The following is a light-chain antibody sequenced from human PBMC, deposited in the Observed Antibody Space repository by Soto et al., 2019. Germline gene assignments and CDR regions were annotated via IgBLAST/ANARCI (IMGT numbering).Light chain of an antibody. CDR2: GNS. Sequence: QSVLTQPPSVSGAPGQRVTISCTGSSSNIGAGYDVHWYQQLPGTAPKLLIYGNSNRPSGVPDRFSGSKSGTSASLAITGLQAEDEADYYCSSFAGGNNLLFGGGTKLTVL. CDR1: SSNIGAGYD. CDR3: SSFAGGNNLL. J-gene: IGLJ2*01. V-gene: IGLV1-40*01.